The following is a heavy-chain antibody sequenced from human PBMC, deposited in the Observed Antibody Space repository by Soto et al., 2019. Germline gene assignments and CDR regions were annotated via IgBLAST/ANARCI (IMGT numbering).Heavy chain of an antibody. J-gene: IGHJ4*02. D-gene: IGHD5-18*01. V-gene: IGHV3-30-3*01. Sequence: VGSLRLSCAASGFTFSSYAMHWVRQAPGKGLEWVAVISYDGSNKYYADSVKGRFTISRDNSKNTLYLQMNSLRAEDTAVYYCATIQLWSPVDYWGQGTLVTVSS. CDR2: ISYDGSNK. CDR3: ATIQLWSPVDY. CDR1: GFTFSSYA.